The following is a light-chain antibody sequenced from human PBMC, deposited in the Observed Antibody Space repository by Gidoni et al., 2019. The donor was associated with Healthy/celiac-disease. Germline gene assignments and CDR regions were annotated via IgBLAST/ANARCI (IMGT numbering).Light chain of an antibody. CDR3: QQYGSSPRT. CDR1: QSVSSSY. J-gene: IGKJ1*01. CDR2: GAS. V-gene: IGKV3-20*01. Sequence: EIVLTQSPGTLSLSPGERATLSCRASQSVSSSYLAWYQQKPGQAPRLLIYGASSRATGIPDRFSCSWSGTDLTLTISRLEPEDFAVYYCQQYGSSPRTFGQGTKVEIK.